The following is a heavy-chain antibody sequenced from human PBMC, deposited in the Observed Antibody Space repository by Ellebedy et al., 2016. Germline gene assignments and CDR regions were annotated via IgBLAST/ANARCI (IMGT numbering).Heavy chain of an antibody. CDR2: IYYSGST. CDR1: GGSVSSGSYY. D-gene: IGHD4-11*01. J-gene: IGHJ5*02. V-gene: IGHV4-61*01. Sequence: SETLSLXXTVSGGSVSSGSYYWSWIRQPPGKGLEWIGYIYYSGSTNYNPSLKSRVTISVDTSKNQFSLKLSSVTAADTAVYYCARAFTTGWFNPWGQGTLVTVSS. CDR3: ARAFTTGWFNP.